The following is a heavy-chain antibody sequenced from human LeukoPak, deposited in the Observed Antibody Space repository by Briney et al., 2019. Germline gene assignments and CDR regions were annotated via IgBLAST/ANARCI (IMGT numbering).Heavy chain of an antibody. Sequence: XYGMHRVRQAPGKGMEWVAFIRDDGINKYYADSVKRRFTLSRDNSKNTLYLQMNSLRVEDTAVYYCAKEDSSSLSIDYWGQGTLVTVSS. V-gene: IGHV3-30*02. CDR2: IRDDGINK. CDR3: AKEDSSSLSIDY. J-gene: IGHJ4*02. D-gene: IGHD6-13*01. CDR1: XYG.